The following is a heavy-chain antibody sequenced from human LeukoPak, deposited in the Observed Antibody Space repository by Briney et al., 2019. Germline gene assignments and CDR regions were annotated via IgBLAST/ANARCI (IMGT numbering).Heavy chain of an antibody. D-gene: IGHD4-17*01. Sequence: PSETLSLTCTVSGDSISSGTSYWSWIRQPPGEGLEWIGYIYHSGTSYYNPSLRSRVTISVDTSKNQFSLNLSSVTDADTAVYYYARRDVTTHRFDYWGQGTLVTVSS. CDR3: ARRDVTTHRFDY. CDR2: IYHSGTS. CDR1: GDSISSGTSY. V-gene: IGHV4-30-4*01. J-gene: IGHJ4*02.